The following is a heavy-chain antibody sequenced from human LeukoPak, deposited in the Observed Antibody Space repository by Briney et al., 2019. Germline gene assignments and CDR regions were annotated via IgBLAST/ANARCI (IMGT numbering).Heavy chain of an antibody. V-gene: IGHV3-15*01. CDR1: GFTFSNAW. CDR2: IKSKTDGGTT. J-gene: IGHJ5*02. Sequence: GGSLRLSCAASGFTFSNAWMCWVRQAPGKGLEWVGRIKSKTDGGTTDYAAPVKGRFTISRDDPKNALYLQMNSLKTEDTAVYYCTTDWANDYSDPWGQGTLVTVSS. CDR3: TTDWANDYSDP. D-gene: IGHD4-11*01.